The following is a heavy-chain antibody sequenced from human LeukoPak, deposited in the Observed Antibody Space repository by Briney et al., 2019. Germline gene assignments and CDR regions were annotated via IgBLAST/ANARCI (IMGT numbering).Heavy chain of an antibody. CDR1: GGSISSYY. CDR3: ARVVAGYFDY. CDR2: IYYSGST. Sequence: SETLSLTCTVSGGSISSYYWSWIRQPPGRGLEWIGYIYYSGSTNYNPSLKSRVTISVDTSKNQFSLKLSSVTAADTAVYYCARVVAGYFDYWGQGTLVTVSS. D-gene: IGHD6-19*01. J-gene: IGHJ4*02. V-gene: IGHV4-59*01.